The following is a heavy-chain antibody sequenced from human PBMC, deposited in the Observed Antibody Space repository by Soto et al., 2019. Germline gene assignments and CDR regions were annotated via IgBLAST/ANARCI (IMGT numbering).Heavy chain of an antibody. CDR2: IYYSGSI. D-gene: IGHD3-22*01. CDR3: ARLKYDRSGYYWFDP. J-gene: IGHJ5*02. CDR1: GDSISNRNYY. Sequence: QLQLQESGPGLVKPSETLSLTCTVSGDSISNRNYYWGWIRQPPGKGLEWIGSIYYSGSIYDNPSLKSRVTISVDTSKNQFSLKLSSVTAADTAVYHCARLKYDRSGYYWFDPWGQGTLVTVSS. V-gene: IGHV4-39*01.